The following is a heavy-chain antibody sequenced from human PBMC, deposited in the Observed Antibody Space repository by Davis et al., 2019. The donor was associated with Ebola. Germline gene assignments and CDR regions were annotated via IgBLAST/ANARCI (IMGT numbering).Heavy chain of an antibody. D-gene: IGHD3-3*01. CDR2: IKQDGSEK. CDR1: GFTFSSYW. CDR3: ARTGVFGVVMPLD. J-gene: IGHJ4*02. V-gene: IGHV3-7*03. Sequence: GESLKISCAASGFTFSSYWMSWVRQAPGKGLEWVANIKQDGSEKYYVDSVKGRFTISRDNAKNSLYLQMNSLRAEDTAVYYCARTGVFGVVMPLDGGQGTLVTVSS.